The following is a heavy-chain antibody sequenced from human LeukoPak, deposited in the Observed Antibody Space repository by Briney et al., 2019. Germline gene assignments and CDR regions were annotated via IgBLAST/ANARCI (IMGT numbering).Heavy chain of an antibody. CDR3: ARRNEASGSGKERWFDP. CDR2: IYYSGST. CDR1: GGSISSGDYY. D-gene: IGHD3-10*01. Sequence: SETLSLTCTVSGGSISSGDYYWSWIRQPPGKGLEWIGYIYYSGSTYYNPSLKSRVTISVDTSKNQFSLKLSSVTAAATAVYYCARRNEASGSGKERWFDPWGQGTLVTVSS. V-gene: IGHV4-30-4*01. J-gene: IGHJ5*02.